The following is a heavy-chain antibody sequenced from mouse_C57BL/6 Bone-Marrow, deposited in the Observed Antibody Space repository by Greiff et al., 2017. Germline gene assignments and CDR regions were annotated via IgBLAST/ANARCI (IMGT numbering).Heavy chain of an antibody. D-gene: IGHD2-1*01. CDR2: IDPEDGET. CDR1: GFNFKDYY. Sequence: VQLQQSGAELVKPGASVKLSCTASGFNFKDYYMHWVKQRPEQGLEWIGKIDPEDGETKYARKFQGKATITADTSSSTAYLQLSSLTSEDTAVYYCARSAYYGNYGYAMDYWGQGTSVTVSS. CDR3: ARSAYYGNYGYAMDY. V-gene: IGHV14-2*01. J-gene: IGHJ4*01.